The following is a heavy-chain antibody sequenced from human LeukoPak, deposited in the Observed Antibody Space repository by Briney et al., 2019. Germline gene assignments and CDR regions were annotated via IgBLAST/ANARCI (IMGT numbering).Heavy chain of an antibody. D-gene: IGHD3-22*01. CDR3: AKPSVGYYYDSSGYSFFRAEYFQH. CDR1: GFTFSSNA. CDR2: ISGSGGGT. Sequence: GGSLRLSCAASGFTFSSNAMSWVRKAPGKGLERVSAISGSGGGTYYADSVKGRFTISRDNSKNTLYLQMNSLRAEDTAVYYCAKPSVGYYYDSSGYSFFRAEYFQHWGQGTLVTVSS. V-gene: IGHV3-23*01. J-gene: IGHJ1*01.